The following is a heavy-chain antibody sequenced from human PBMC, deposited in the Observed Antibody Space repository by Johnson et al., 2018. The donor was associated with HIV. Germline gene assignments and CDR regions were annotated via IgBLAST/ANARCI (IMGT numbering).Heavy chain of an antibody. D-gene: IGHD7-27*01. J-gene: IGHJ3*02. CDR3: TTPRPNWGWNAFDI. CDR1: GFTFSSYW. V-gene: IGHV3-15*01. CDR2: IKSKTDGGTT. Sequence: VQLVESGGGLVQPGGSLRLSCAASGFTFSSYWMHWVRQAPGKGLEWVGRIKSKTDGGTTDYAAPVKGRFTISRDDSKNTLYLQMNSLKTEDTAVYYCTTPRPNWGWNAFDIWGQGTMVTVSS.